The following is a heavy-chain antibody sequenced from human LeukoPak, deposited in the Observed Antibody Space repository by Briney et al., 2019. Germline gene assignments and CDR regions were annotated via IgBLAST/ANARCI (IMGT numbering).Heavy chain of an antibody. CDR3: AKEIVVLDYDF. J-gene: IGHJ4*02. CDR2: ISGDDGGT. V-gene: IGHV3-23*01. Sequence: GGSLRLSCAASGFTFSNQAMSWVRQAPGKGMEWVSSISGDDGGTYYADSVKGRFTISRDNSKNTLYLQMNSLRAEDTAVYYCAKEIVVLDYDFWGQGTLVTVSS. D-gene: IGHD2-21*01. CDR1: GFTFSNQA.